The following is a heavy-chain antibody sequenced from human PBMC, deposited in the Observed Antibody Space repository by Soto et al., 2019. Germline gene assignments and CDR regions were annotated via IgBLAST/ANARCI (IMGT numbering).Heavy chain of an antibody. CDR1: GFTFSKFA. J-gene: IGHJ3*02. CDR2: VGGGDT. Sequence: EVQLLESGGGLVQPGGSLRLSCAASGFTFSKFAMSWVRQAPGKGLEWVSSVGGGDTYYADSVEGRFTISRDDSKSTVYLQLSCLSAGDTAVYYCAKDRLNGNSVWDAFDIWGQGTMVTVSS. CDR3: AKDRLNGNSVWDAFDI. V-gene: IGHV3-23*01. D-gene: IGHD1-1*01.